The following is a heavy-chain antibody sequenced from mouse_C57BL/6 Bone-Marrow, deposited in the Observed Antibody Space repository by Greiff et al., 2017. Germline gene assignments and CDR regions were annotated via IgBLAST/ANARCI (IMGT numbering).Heavy chain of an antibody. D-gene: IGHD1-1*01. CDR2: IRSKSNNYAT. CDR1: GFSFNTYA. V-gene: IGHV10-1*01. CDR3: VRQDYGSSYPLAMDY. Sequence: EVKLVESGGGLVQPKGSLKLSCAASGFSFNTYAMNWVRQAPGKGLEWVARIRSKSNNYATYYADSVKDRFTISRDDSESMLYLQMNNLKTEDTAMYYCVRQDYGSSYPLAMDYWGQGTSVTVSS. J-gene: IGHJ4*01.